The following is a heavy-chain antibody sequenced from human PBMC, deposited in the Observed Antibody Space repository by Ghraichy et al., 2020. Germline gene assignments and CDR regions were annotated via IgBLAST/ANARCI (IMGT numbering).Heavy chain of an antibody. J-gene: IGHJ4*02. CDR3: ARISGSGSYPWGLDH. Sequence: SGPTLVKPTQTLTLTCTFSGFSLSTSPLCVSWIRQPPGKALEWLARIDWEDAKYYSTSLKTRLTISKDTSKNQVDLTMTNMDPVDTATYYCARISGSGSYPWGLDHWGQGTLVTVSS. V-gene: IGHV2-70*11. CDR1: GFSLSTSPLC. CDR2: IDWEDAK. D-gene: IGHD3-10*01.